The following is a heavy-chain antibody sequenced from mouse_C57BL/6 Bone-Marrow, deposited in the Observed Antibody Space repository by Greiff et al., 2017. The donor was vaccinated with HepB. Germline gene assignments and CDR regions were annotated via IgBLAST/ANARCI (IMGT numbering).Heavy chain of an antibody. Sequence: QVQLKQSGAELARPGASVKLSCKASGYTFTSYGISWVKQRTGQGLEWIGEIYPRSGNTYYNEKFKGKATLTADKSSSTAYMELRSLTSEDSAAYFCARDWYYGSSYGESYWYFDVWGTGTTVTVSS. J-gene: IGHJ1*03. CDR3: ARDWYYGSSYGESYWYFDV. D-gene: IGHD1-1*01. CDR1: GYTFTSYG. V-gene: IGHV1-81*01. CDR2: IYPRSGNT.